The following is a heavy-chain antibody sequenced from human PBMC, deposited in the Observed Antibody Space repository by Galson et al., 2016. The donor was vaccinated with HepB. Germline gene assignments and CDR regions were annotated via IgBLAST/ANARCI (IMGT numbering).Heavy chain of an antibody. V-gene: IGHV3-30*18. Sequence: SLRLSCATSGFIFSVYGMHWVRQTPGKGLEWVAVISYDGSNKYYADSVKGRFTISRDNSKKTLYLQMNSLRAEDTAVYYCVKNLNYDIMTGYYANWYFDLWGRGTLVTVSS. CDR3: VKNLNYDIMTGYYANWYFDL. D-gene: IGHD3-9*01. CDR2: ISYDGSNK. J-gene: IGHJ2*01. CDR1: GFIFSVYG.